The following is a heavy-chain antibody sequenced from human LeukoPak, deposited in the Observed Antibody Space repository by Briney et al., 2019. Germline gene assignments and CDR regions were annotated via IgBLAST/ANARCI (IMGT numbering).Heavy chain of an antibody. CDR3: ASAVDYGVPYFDY. D-gene: IGHD4-17*01. CDR1: GGSISSYY. V-gene: IGHV4-59*08. Sequence: SETLSLTRTVSGGSISSYYWSWIRQPPGKGLEWIGYIYYSGSTNYNPSLKSRVTISVDTSKNQFSLKLSSVTAADTAVYYCASAVDYGVPYFDYWGQGTLVTVSS. CDR2: IYYSGST. J-gene: IGHJ4*02.